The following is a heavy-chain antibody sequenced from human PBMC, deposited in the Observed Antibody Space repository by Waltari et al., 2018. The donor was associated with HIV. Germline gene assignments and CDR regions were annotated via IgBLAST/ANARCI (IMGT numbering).Heavy chain of an antibody. CDR3: ARLKYSSGFFDY. D-gene: IGHD6-19*01. V-gene: IGHV3-11*01. J-gene: IGHJ4*02. CDR2: IRSDTDTI. Sequence: QVQLVESGGGLVNPGGSLRLSLATPGFPSSDYYMTWIRQAPGKGLEWVSYIRSDTDTIYYADSVKGRFTISRDNAKNSLYLQMNRLSVEDTAVYYCARLKYSSGFFDYWGQGALVTVSS. CDR1: GFPSSDYY.